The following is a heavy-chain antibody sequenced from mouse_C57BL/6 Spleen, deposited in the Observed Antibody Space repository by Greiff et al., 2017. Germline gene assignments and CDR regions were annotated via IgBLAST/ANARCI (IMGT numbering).Heavy chain of an antibody. J-gene: IGHJ3*01. CDR2: IDPENGDT. V-gene: IGHV14-4*01. CDR1: GFNIKDDY. Sequence: VQLQQSGAELVRPGASVKLSCTASGFNIKDDYMHWVKQRPEQGLEWIGWIDPENGDTEYASKFQGKATITADTFSNTAYLQLSSLTSEDTAVYYCTAVEFITPRMFADWGQGTLVTVSA. CDR3: TAVEFITPRMFAD. D-gene: IGHD1-1*01.